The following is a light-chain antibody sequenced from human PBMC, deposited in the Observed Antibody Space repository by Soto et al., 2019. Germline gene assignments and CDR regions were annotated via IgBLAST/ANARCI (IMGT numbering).Light chain of an antibody. J-gene: IGKJ5*01. CDR2: AAS. Sequence: EVVLTQSPVTLSLSPGERATLSCRASRSVSANYLVWYQQSPGQAPRLIIYAASSRATGIPDRFSGSGSGTDFTLTITSVEPEDFAVYYCQHYESSSSITFGHGTRLEIK. V-gene: IGKV3-20*01. CDR1: RSVSANY. CDR3: QHYESSSSIT.